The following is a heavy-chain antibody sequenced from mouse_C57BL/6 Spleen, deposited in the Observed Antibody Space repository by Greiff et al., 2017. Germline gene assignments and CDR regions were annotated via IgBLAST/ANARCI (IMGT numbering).Heavy chain of an antibody. Sequence: VQLQQPGAELVRPGSSVKLSCKASGYTFPSYWMHWVKQRPIQGLEWIGNIDPSDSETHYNQKFKDKDTLTVDKSSSTAYMQLSSLTSEDSAVYYGARGRWGTSYWGQGTTLTVSS. CDR2: IDPSDSET. CDR1: GYTFPSYW. V-gene: IGHV1-52*01. CDR3: ARGRWGTSY. D-gene: IGHD1-1*02. J-gene: IGHJ2*01.